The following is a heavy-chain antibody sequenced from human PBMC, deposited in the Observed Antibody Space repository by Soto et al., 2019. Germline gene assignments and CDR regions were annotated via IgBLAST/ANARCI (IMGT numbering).Heavy chain of an antibody. D-gene: IGHD6-19*01. CDR3: AKELSSGWYDFDD. CDR2: ISYDGSNK. V-gene: IGHV3-30*18. CDR1: GFTFSSYG. Sequence: GVSLRLSCAASGFTFSSYGMHWVRQAPGKGLEWVAVISYDGSNKYYADSVKGRFTISRDNSKNTLYLQMNSLRAEDTAVYYCAKELSSGWYDFDDWGQGTRVTVAS. J-gene: IGHJ4*02.